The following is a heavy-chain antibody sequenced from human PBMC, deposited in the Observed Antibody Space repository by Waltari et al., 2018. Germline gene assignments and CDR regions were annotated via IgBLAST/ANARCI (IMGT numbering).Heavy chain of an antibody. Sequence: EVHLLQSGAELKKPGTQVKISCKLSGSTFTAYHIHWVRQAPGDGLQWVGLVDPEDGQAISADKFQGRVTMTADTSTDTAYLELTSLTSEDTTVFFCATAPGGGSSASRPFHFWGQGTMITVSS. CDR2: VDPEDGQA. J-gene: IGHJ3*01. D-gene: IGHD3-10*01. CDR1: GSTFTAYH. CDR3: ATAPGGGSSASRPFHF. V-gene: IGHV1-69-2*01.